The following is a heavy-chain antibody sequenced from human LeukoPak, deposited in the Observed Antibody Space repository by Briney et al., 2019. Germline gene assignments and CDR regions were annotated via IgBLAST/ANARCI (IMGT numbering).Heavy chain of an antibody. V-gene: IGHV1-2*02. CDR3: ARHSYGSNFYYYYYMDV. CDR2: INPNSGGT. D-gene: IGHD5-18*01. CDR1: GYTFTGYY. J-gene: IGHJ6*03. Sequence: GASVKVSCKASGYTFTGYYMHWVRQAPGQGIEWMGWINPNSGGTNYAQKFQGRVTMTRDTSISTAYMELSRLRSDDTAVYYCARHSYGSNFYYYYYMDVWGKGTTVTVSS.